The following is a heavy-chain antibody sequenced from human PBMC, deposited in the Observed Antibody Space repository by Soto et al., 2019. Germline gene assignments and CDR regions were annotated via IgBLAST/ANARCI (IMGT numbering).Heavy chain of an antibody. V-gene: IGHV1-69*01. D-gene: IGHD2-8*01. CDR3: ARGNAMDV. CDR2: IMPILGTP. CDR1: GGTFSSFA. J-gene: IGHJ6*02. Sequence: QVQLVQSGAEVKKPGSSVKVSCKASGGTFSSFAINWMRQAPGQGRQWMGGIMPILGTPNYAQRFQGRVTITADESTSTSYLELSSLSSEDTAVYYCARGNAMDVWGQGTTVTVSS.